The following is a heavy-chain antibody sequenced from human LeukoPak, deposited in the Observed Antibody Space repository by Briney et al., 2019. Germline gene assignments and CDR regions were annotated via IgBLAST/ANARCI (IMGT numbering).Heavy chain of an antibody. J-gene: IGHJ4*02. CDR1: GYSISSGYY. Sequence: SETLSLTCTVSGYSISSGYYWGWIRQPPGKGLEWIGSIYHSGSTNYNPSLKSRVTISVDTSKNQFSLKLSSVTAADTAVYYCASERAVTTYYYFDYWGQGTLVTVSS. D-gene: IGHD4-17*01. CDR2: IYHSGST. CDR3: ASERAVTTYYYFDY. V-gene: IGHV4-38-2*02.